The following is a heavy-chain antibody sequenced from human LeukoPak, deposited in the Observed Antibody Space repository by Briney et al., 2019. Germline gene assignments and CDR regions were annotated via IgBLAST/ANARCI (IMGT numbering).Heavy chain of an antibody. CDR1: GGSFSGYY. CDR3: ASQDYSSGWYY. J-gene: IGHJ4*02. D-gene: IGHD6-19*01. Sequence: SETLSLTCAVYGGSFSGYYWSWIRQPPGKGLEWIGEINHSGSTYYNPSLKSRVTISVDTSKNQFSLKLSSVTAADTAVYYCASQDYSSGWYYWGQGTLVTVSS. V-gene: IGHV4-34*01. CDR2: INHSGST.